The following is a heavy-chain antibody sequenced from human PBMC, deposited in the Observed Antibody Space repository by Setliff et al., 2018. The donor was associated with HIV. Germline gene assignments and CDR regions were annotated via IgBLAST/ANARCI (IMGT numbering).Heavy chain of an antibody. Sequence: PSETLSLTCTVSGGSFSSGNYYWSWIRQPAGKGLEWIGHIYSIENTNYNPSLKSRVTISVDTSKNQFSLKLRSLTAADTAVYYCAREDKYGYSSSWYNYWGQGTQVTVSS. CDR3: AREDKYGYSSSWYNY. J-gene: IGHJ4*02. CDR2: IYSIENT. V-gene: IGHV4-61*09. D-gene: IGHD6-13*01. CDR1: GGSFSSGNYY.